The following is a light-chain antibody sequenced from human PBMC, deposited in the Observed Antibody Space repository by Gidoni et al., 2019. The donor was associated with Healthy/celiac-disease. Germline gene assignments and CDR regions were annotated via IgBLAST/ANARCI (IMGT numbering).Light chain of an antibody. Sequence: VTTQSPATLSVSPGERATLPCRASQSVSSNLAWYQQKPGQAPRLLIYGASTRATGIPARFSGSGSGAEFTLTISSLQSEDFAVYYCQQYNNWPPGSFGQGTKLEIK. CDR3: QQYNNWPPGS. J-gene: IGKJ2*04. V-gene: IGKV3-15*01. CDR2: GAS. CDR1: QSVSSN.